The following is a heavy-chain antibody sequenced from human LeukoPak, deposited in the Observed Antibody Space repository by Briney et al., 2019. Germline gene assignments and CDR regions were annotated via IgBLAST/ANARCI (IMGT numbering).Heavy chain of an antibody. J-gene: IGHJ3*02. Sequence: SETLSLTCAVYGGSFSGYYWSWIRQPPGKGLEWIGEINHSGSTNYNPSLKSRVTISVDTSKNQFSLKLSSVTAADTAVYYCARDHHYYDSSGENAFDIWGQGTMVTVSS. D-gene: IGHD3-22*01. CDR3: ARDHHYYDSSGENAFDI. CDR1: GGSFSGYY. V-gene: IGHV4-34*01. CDR2: INHSGST.